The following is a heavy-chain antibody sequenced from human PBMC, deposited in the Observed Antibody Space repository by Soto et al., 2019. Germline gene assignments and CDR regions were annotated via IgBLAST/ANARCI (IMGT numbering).Heavy chain of an antibody. CDR2: ISYDGSNK. V-gene: IGHV3-30*18. CDR1: GFTFSSYG. Sequence: QVQLVESGGGVVQPGRSLRLSCAASGFTFSSYGMHWVRQAPGKGLEWVAVISYDGSNKYYADSVKGRFTISRDNSKNTLYLKMNSLRAEDTAVYYCAKDRYTGYSSGWDDNWFDPWGQGTLVTVSS. CDR3: AKDRYTGYSSGWDDNWFDP. J-gene: IGHJ5*02. D-gene: IGHD6-19*01.